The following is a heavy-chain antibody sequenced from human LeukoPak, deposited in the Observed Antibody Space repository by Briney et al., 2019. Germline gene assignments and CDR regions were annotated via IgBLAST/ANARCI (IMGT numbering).Heavy chain of an antibody. D-gene: IGHD3-10*01. CDR3: ATNGGYYYGSGSSGQAAY. CDR1: GGSISSSSYY. CDR2: IYYSGST. V-gene: IGHV4-39*07. Sequence: PSETLSLTCTVSGGSISSSSYYWGWIRQPPGKGLEWIGSIYYSGSTYYNPSLKSRVTLSVDTSKNQFSLKLSSVTAADTAVYYCATNGGYYYGSGSSGQAAYWGQGTLVTVSS. J-gene: IGHJ4*02.